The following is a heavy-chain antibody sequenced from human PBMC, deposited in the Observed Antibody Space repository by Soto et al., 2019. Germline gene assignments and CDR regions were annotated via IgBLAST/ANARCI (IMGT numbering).Heavy chain of an antibody. CDR1: GGSFSGYY. J-gene: IGHJ5*02. D-gene: IGHD1-7*01. CDR2: INHSGST. V-gene: IGHV4-34*01. Sequence: KTSETLSLTCAVYGGSFSGYYWSWIRQPPGKGLEWIGEINHSGSTNYNPSLKSRVTISVDTSKNQFSLKLSSVTAADTAVYYCARDWNYKKVWFDPWGQGTLVTVSS. CDR3: ARDWNYKKVWFDP.